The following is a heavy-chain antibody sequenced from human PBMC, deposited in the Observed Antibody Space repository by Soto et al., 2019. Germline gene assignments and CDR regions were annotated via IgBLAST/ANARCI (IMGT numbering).Heavy chain of an antibody. D-gene: IGHD3-22*01. J-gene: IGHJ3*02. CDR1: GYSFTSYW. V-gene: IGHV5-51*01. Sequence: PGESLKISCKGSGYSFTSYWIGWVRQMPGKGLEWMGIIYPGDSDTRYSPSFQGQVTISADKSISTAYLQWSSLKASDTAMYYCARQLDSSGYLWAIWGQGTMVTVSS. CDR3: ARQLDSSGYLWAI. CDR2: IYPGDSDT.